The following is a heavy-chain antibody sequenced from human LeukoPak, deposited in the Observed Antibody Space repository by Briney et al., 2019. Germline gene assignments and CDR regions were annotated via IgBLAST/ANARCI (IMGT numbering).Heavy chain of an antibody. CDR2: ISDSGGSR. J-gene: IGHJ4*02. Sequence: GGSLRLSCAASGFTFRIYAMSWVRQAPGKGLEWVSVISDSGGSRYHADSAKGRFTISRDNSKNTLYLQMNSLRAEDTAVYYCAKRVDSSGYYYLPYFDYWGQGTLVTVSS. CDR3: AKRVDSSGYYYLPYFDY. D-gene: IGHD3-22*01. CDR1: GFTFRIYA. V-gene: IGHV3-23*01.